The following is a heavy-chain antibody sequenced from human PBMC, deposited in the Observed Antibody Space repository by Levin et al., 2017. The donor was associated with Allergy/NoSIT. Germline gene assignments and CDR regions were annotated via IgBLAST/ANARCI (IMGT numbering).Heavy chain of an antibody. J-gene: IGHJ3*02. CDR1: GYTFTDYY. D-gene: IGHD5-12*01. CDR3: ATGSGYDYDAFDI. CDR2: INPNSGGT. V-gene: IGHV1-2*02. Sequence: ASVKVSCKASGYTFTDYYIHCVRQAPGQGLEWMGWINPNSGGTNYAQKFQGRVTMTRDTSISTAYMELSRLRSDDTAVYYCATGSGYDYDAFDIWGQGTMVTVSS.